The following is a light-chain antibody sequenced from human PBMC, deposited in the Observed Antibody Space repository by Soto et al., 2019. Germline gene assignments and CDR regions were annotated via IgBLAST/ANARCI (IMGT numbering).Light chain of an antibody. Sequence: DFQMTQSPSSLSASVGDRVTITCRASQGISNYLAWYQQKPGKVPKLLISAASTLKSGVPPRFSGSGSGTHFTLTISSLQPEDVATYYCQKYNSAPETFGQGAKVEIK. J-gene: IGKJ1*01. V-gene: IGKV1-27*01. CDR3: QKYNSAPET. CDR1: QGISNY. CDR2: AAS.